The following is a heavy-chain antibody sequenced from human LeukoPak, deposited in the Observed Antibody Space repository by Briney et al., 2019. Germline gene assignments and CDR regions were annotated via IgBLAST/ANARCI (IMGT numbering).Heavy chain of an antibody. J-gene: IGHJ3*02. CDR3: ASVIAGDAFDI. D-gene: IGHD6-13*01. V-gene: IGHV3-23*01. CDR2: ISGSGSIT. Sequence: GGSLRLSCAASGFTFSNYAMSWVRQTPGKGLEWVSSISGSGSITYYADSVKGRFTISRDNSKNTLYLHMKSLTAEDTAVYYCASVIAGDAFDIWGQGTMVTVSS. CDR1: GFTFSNYA.